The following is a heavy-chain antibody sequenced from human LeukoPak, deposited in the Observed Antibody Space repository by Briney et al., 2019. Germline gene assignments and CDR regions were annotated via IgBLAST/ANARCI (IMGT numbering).Heavy chain of an antibody. D-gene: IGHD6-19*01. CDR1: GYTFTSYG. CDR2: ISAYNGNT. V-gene: IGHV1-18*01. J-gene: IGHJ5*02. CDR3: ARDGLEGSGWYWFDP. Sequence: ASVKVSCEASGYTFTSYGISWVRQAPGQGLEWMGWISAYNGNTNYAQKLQGRVTMTTDTSTSTAYMELRSLRSDDTAVYYCARDGLEGSGWYWFDPWGQGTLVTVSS.